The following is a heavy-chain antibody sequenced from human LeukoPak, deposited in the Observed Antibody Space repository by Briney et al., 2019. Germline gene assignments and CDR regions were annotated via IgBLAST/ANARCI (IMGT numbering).Heavy chain of an antibody. CDR3: AREIAAAVTDY. CDR1: GFTFSSYG. Sequence: PGRSLRLSCAASGFTFSSYGMHGVRQAPGKGLDWVAVIWYDGSNKYYADSVKGRFTISRDNSKNTLYLQMNSLRAEDTAVYYCAREIAAAVTDYWGQGTLVTVSS. J-gene: IGHJ4*02. CDR2: IWYDGSNK. V-gene: IGHV3-33*01. D-gene: IGHD6-13*01.